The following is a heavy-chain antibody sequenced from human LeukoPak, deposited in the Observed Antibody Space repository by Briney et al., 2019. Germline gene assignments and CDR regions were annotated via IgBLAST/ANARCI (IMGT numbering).Heavy chain of an antibody. CDR2: ISGSGGST. J-gene: IGHJ6*02. CDR3: AKGYCSSTSCYAYYYGMDV. D-gene: IGHD2-2*01. V-gene: IGHV3-23*01. CDR1: GFTFSSYA. Sequence: TGGSLRLSCAASGFTFSSYAMSWVRQAPGKGLEWVSAISGSGGSTYYADSVKGRFTISRDNSKNTLYLQMNSLRVEDTAVYYCAKGYCSSTSCYAYYYGMDVWGQGTTVTVSS.